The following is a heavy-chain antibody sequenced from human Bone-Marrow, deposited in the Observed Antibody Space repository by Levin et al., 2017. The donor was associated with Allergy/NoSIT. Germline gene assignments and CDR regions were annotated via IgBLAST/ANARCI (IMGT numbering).Heavy chain of an antibody. Sequence: SGPTLVKPTQTLTLTCTFSGFSLVTSGVCVTWIRPPPGKALEWLARIDWDDDKYYSTSLQTRLTISRDTSKNQVVLTMTNMDPVDTGTYYCARIKDYYGSGSYYDYWGQGTLVTVSS. D-gene: IGHD3-10*01. CDR1: GFSLVTSGVC. CDR3: ARIKDYYGSGSYYDY. J-gene: IGHJ4*02. CDR2: IDWDDDK. V-gene: IGHV2-70*11.